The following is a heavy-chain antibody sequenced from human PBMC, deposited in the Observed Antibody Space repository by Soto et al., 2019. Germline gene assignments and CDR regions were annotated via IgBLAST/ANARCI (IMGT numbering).Heavy chain of an antibody. J-gene: IGHJ5*02. V-gene: IGHV4-31*03. D-gene: IGHD3-9*01. Sequence: QVQLQESGPGLVRPSQTLSLTCTVSGGSISSGGYYWSWIRQHPGKGLEWIGYIFYSGSTNHNPSHKSRATMSVDTSKNQFSLKATSVTAADTAVYYCARASHSGYNHGGWFDPWGQGTLVTVSS. CDR1: GGSISSGGYY. CDR2: IFYSGST. CDR3: ARASHSGYNHGGWFDP.